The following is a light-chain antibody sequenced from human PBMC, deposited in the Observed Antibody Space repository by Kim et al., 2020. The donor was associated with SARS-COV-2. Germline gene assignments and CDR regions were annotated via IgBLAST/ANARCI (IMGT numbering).Light chain of an antibody. V-gene: IGLV2-14*03. J-gene: IGLJ3*02. CDR3: SSKRGSSTLV. CDR2: SVT. CDR1: GSDVGGNNY. Sequence: GQSITISCTGTGSDVGGNNYVSWYQQHPGKAPKLMIYSVTNRPSGVSNRFSGSKSGNTASLSISGLQAEDEADYYCSSKRGSSTLVFGGGTKLTVL.